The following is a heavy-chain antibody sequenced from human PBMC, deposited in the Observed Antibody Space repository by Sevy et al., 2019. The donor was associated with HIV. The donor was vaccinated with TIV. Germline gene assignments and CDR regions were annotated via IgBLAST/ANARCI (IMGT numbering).Heavy chain of an antibody. Sequence: SETLSLTCTVSGGSISSGSYYWSWIRQPAGKGLEWFGRIYTSGSTNYNPSLKSRVTISVDTSKNQFSLKLSSVTAADTAVYYCAREGSTWAGWFDPWGQGTQVTVSS. V-gene: IGHV4-61*02. CDR2: IYTSGST. J-gene: IGHJ5*02. D-gene: IGHD2-2*01. CDR1: GGSISSGSYY. CDR3: AREGSTWAGWFDP.